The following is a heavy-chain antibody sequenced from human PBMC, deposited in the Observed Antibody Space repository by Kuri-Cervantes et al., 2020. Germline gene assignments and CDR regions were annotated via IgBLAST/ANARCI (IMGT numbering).Heavy chain of an antibody. V-gene: IGHV3-49*03. CDR3: AKEGHTGGDYGDNAGS. Sequence: GESLKISCTASGFTFGDYAMSWFRQAPGKGLEWVGFIRSKAYGGTTEYAASVKGRFTISRDDSKSIAYLQMNSLRAEDTAVYYCAKEGHTGGDYGDNAGSWGQGTLVTVSS. D-gene: IGHD4-17*01. CDR2: IRSKAYGGTT. J-gene: IGHJ5*02. CDR1: GFTFGDYA.